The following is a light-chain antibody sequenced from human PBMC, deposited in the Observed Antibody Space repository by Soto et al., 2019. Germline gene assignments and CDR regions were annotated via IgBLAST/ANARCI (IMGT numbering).Light chain of an antibody. J-gene: IGLJ2*01. CDR3: TSWTTSTTMI. Sequence: QSVLTQPASLSGSPWQSITISCTGTSSDIGAYNFVSWYQQHPGKAPKLMLYDVNIRPSGVSNRFSGSKSGNTASLTISGLQAEDEADYYCTSWTTSTTMIFGGGTKVTVL. V-gene: IGLV2-14*03. CDR1: SSDIGAYNF. CDR2: DVN.